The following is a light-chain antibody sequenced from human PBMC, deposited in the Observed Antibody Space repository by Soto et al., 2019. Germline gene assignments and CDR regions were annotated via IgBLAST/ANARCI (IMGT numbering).Light chain of an antibody. V-gene: IGKV3-15*01. CDR3: QQYKNWPPIT. CDR2: GAS. Sequence: EIVMTQSPATLSVSPGERATLSCRASQSISSNLAWYKQKPGQAPRLLIYGASNRATGIPARFSGSGSGTEFALTISSLQSEDFALYYCQQYKNWPPITFGQGTRLEVK. CDR1: QSISSN. J-gene: IGKJ5*01.